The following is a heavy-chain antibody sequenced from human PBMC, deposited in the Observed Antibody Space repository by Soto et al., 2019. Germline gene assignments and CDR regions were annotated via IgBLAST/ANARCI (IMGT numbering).Heavy chain of an antibody. J-gene: IGHJ4*02. CDR3: ARGRGYSYGTIFDY. V-gene: IGHV4-34*01. CDR1: GGSFSGYY. CDR2: INHSGST. D-gene: IGHD5-18*01. Sequence: SETLSLTCAVYGGSFSGYYWSWIRQPPGKGLEWIGEINHSGSTNYNPSLKSRVTISVDTSKNQFSLKLSSVTAADTAVYYCARGRGYSYGTIFDYWGQGTLVT.